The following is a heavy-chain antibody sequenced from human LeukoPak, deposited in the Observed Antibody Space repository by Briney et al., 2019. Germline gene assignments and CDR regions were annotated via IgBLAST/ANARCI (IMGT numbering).Heavy chain of an antibody. Sequence: SETLSLTCTVSGDSTRSYYWSWIRQPPGKGLEWVGYIYYSGTTNYNPSLKSRVTISIDTSKNQFSLKLSSVTAADTAVYYCATITVADYFQYWGQGTLVTVSS. D-gene: IGHD6-19*01. V-gene: IGHV4-59*08. CDR1: GDSTRSYY. CDR3: ATITVADYFQY. J-gene: IGHJ1*01. CDR2: IYYSGTT.